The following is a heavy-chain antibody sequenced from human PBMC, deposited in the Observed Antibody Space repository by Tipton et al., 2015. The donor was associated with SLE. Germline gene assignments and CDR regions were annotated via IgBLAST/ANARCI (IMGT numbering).Heavy chain of an antibody. J-gene: IGHJ6*03. Sequence: TLSLTCTVSGGSISRYYWGWIRQPPGKGLEWIGYIYYSGSTNYNPSLKSRVTISVDTSKNQFSLKLSSVTAADTAVYYCARAGLGYTYYYYMDVWGKGTTVTVSS. CDR1: GGSISRYY. CDR2: IYYSGST. V-gene: IGHV4-59*01. CDR3: ARAGLGYTYYYYMDV. D-gene: IGHD5-18*01.